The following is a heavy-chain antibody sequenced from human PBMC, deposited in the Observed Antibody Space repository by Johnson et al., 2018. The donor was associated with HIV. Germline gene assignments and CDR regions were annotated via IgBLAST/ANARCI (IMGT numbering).Heavy chain of an antibody. CDR2: IRYDGSNK. CDR3: ASCESDSSGRGAFDI. CDR1: GFTFSSYD. D-gene: IGHD3-22*01. J-gene: IGHJ3*02. Sequence: QVQLVESGGGLVQPGGSLRLSCAASGFTFSSYDMHWVRQATGKGLEWVAFIRYDGSNKYYADSVKGRFTISRDNSKNTLYLQMNSLRAEDTAVYYCASCESDSSGRGAFDIWGQGTMVTVSS. V-gene: IGHV3-30*02.